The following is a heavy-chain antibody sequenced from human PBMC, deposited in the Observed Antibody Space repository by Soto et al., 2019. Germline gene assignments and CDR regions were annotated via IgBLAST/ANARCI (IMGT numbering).Heavy chain of an antibody. CDR2: ISAYNGNT. V-gene: IGHV1-18*01. D-gene: IGHD6-19*01. CDR3: ASVLYSSGWSYFDY. Sequence: GTSVKVTCKDSGYTLTSNGSRWVRQAPGQGLEWMGWISAYNGNTNYAQKLQGRVTMTTDTSTSTAYMELRSLRSDDTAMYYCASVLYSSGWSYFDYWGQGTLVTVSS. J-gene: IGHJ4*02. CDR1: GYTLTSNG.